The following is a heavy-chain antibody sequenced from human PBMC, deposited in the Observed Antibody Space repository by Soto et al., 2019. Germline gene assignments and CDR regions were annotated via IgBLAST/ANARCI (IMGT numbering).Heavy chain of an antibody. V-gene: IGHV3-23*01. D-gene: IGHD1-26*01. CDR3: AKDTGDGRGYWYFDL. J-gene: IGHJ2*01. CDR2: ISDSGGTT. CDR1: GFTFSSYA. Sequence: EVQLLESGGGLVQPGGSLRLTCAASGFTFSSYAMSWVRQAPGKGLEWVSTISDSGGTTYSADSVKGRFTISRDNSKNTLYLQMNSLRAEDTAVYYCAKDTGDGRGYWYFDLWGRGTLVTVSS.